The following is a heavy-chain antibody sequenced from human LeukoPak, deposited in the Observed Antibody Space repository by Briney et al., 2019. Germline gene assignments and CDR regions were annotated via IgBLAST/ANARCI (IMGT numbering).Heavy chain of an antibody. CDR3: AKAFQISFTVILGVPAFDL. CDR2: VDSRARDV. CDR1: GFNFNDYY. J-gene: IGHJ3*01. Sequence: GGSLRLSCAASGFNFNDYYMSWIRQAPGKGLEWISYVDSRARDVYYADSVKGRFTLSRDNAKKSLYLQMNSLRAEDSAVYYCAKAFQISFTVILGVPAFDLWGQGTMVTVSS. D-gene: IGHD2/OR15-2a*01. V-gene: IGHV3-11*04.